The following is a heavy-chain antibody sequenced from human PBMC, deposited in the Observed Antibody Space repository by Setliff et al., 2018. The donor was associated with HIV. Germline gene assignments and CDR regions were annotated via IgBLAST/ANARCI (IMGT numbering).Heavy chain of an antibody. CDR1: GYTFTGYY. Sequence: ASVKVSCKASGYTFTGYYMHWVRQAPGQGLEWMGRINPNSGGTKYAQKFQGRVTMTRDTSISTAYMELSRLISDDTAVYFCARGYASGSGSYYYDYWGQGTLVTVSS. J-gene: IGHJ4*02. D-gene: IGHD2-15*01. CDR2: INPNSGGT. CDR3: ARGYASGSGSYYYDY. V-gene: IGHV1-2*06.